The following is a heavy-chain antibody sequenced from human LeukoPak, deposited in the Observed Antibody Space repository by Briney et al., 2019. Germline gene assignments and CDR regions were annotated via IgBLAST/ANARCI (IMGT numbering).Heavy chain of an antibody. CDR2: ISYDGSNK. Sequence: GGSLRLSCAASGLTFSSYAMHWVRQAPGKGLEWVAVISYDGSNKYYADSVKGRFTISRDNSKNTLFLQMNSLRAEDTAVYYCAKNLYCGGGSCYPSALGMDVWGQGTTVTVSS. V-gene: IGHV3-30-3*01. CDR1: GLTFSSYA. D-gene: IGHD2-15*01. J-gene: IGHJ6*02. CDR3: AKNLYCGGGSCYPSALGMDV.